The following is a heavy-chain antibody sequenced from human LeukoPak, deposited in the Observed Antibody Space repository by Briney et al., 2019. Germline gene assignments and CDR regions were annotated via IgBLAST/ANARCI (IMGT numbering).Heavy chain of an antibody. CDR2: IYNRGST. Sequence: SETLSLTCAVSGGSICSGGYSWNWIRQPLERVLEWIGYIYNRGSTYYNPSLKSRVTISVDRSKNQFSLELSSVTAADTAVYYCARDGSPELITMATWGYFDLWGRGTLVTVSS. CDR1: GGSICSGGYS. CDR3: ARDGSPELITMATWGYFDL. V-gene: IGHV4-30-2*01. J-gene: IGHJ2*01. D-gene: IGHD3-10*01.